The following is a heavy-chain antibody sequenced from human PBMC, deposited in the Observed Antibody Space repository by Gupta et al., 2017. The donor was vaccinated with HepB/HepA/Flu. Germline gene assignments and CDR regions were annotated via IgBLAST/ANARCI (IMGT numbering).Heavy chain of an antibody. Sequence: QVQLVQSGAEVKRPGSSVKVSCKASGGTFSRLAISWVRQAPGQGLEWMGGIIPIFGTTKYIEKFQGRVTITADESTSTAYMELKGLRSEDTAVYYCASIAAAGYYYMDVWGNGTSGTLSS. CDR1: GGTFSRLA. CDR2: IIPIFGTT. J-gene: IGHJ6*03. D-gene: IGHD6-13*01. V-gene: IGHV1-69*01. CDR3: ASIAAAGYYYMDV.